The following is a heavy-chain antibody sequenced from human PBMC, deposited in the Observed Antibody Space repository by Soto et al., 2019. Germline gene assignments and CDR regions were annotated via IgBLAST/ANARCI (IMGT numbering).Heavy chain of an antibody. CDR1: GGSFSAYY. Sequence: SETLSLTCAVYGGSFSAYYWSWIRQSPGKGLEWIGEIHHSGSTNYKPSLKSRVTISVDTSKNQFSLELRSVTAADTVVYYCASYGSGSYYNGYYFDYWGQGTLVTVSS. CDR3: ASYGSGSYYNGYYFDY. CDR2: IHHSGST. V-gene: IGHV4-34*01. D-gene: IGHD3-10*01. J-gene: IGHJ4*02.